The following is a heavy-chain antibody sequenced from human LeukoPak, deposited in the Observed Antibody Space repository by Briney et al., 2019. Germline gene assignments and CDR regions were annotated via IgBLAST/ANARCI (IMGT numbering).Heavy chain of an antibody. V-gene: IGHV4-59*04. J-gene: IGHJ6*02. CDR1: GGSISSYY. CDR3: ARHPLTGDEVRYYYGMDV. CDR2: IYYSGST. Sequence: SETLSLTCTVSGGSISSYYWSWIRQPPGKGLEWIGYIYYSGSTYYNPSLKSRVTISVDASKNQFSLKLSSVTAADTAVYYCARHPLTGDEVRYYYGMDVWGQGTTVTVSS. D-gene: IGHD7-27*01.